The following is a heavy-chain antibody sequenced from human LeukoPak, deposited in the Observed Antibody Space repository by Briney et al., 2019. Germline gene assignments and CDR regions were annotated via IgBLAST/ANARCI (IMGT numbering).Heavy chain of an antibody. CDR1: GFTLSDHD. Sequence: RPGGSLRLSCAVSGFTLSDHDMDWVRQSPGKGLDWVGRTRSKGKNYSTQYAASVQGRFTISRDNSKNTLYLQMNSLRAEDTAVYYCAILSIVVVTAGWFDYWGQGTLVTVSS. D-gene: IGHD2-21*02. CDR2: TRSKGKNYST. J-gene: IGHJ4*02. CDR3: AILSIVVVTAGWFDY. V-gene: IGHV3-72*01.